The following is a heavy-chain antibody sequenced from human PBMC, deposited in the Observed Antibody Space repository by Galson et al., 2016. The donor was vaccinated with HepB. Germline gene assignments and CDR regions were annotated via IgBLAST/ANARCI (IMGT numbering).Heavy chain of an antibody. D-gene: IGHD3-10*01. V-gene: IGHV2-5*02. Sequence: PALVKPTQTLTLTCTFSGFSLSTSGVGVGWIRQPPGQGLEWLGIIYWDDDSRYSSSLKSRLTITKDTSNNQVVLTMTNVGPVDTATYYCAHSRYYVSGSPYYWGQGTLVTVSS. CDR2: IYWDDDS. CDR1: GFSLSTSGVG. J-gene: IGHJ4*02. CDR3: AHSRYYVSGSPYY.